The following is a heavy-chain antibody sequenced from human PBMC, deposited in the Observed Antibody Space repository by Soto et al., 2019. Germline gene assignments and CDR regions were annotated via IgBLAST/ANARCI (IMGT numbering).Heavy chain of an antibody. Sequence: DVQLVESGGGLVQPGRSLRLSCVGSGFRFDDFAMHWVRRTPERGLHWVSGIGWNIGSRGYAYSVQGRFTISRDNAKNSLYLEMTSLRVGDTALSYWVKGQVRGATGWGREVDYWGQGILVTVSS. D-gene: IGHD2-15*01. J-gene: IGHJ4*02. CDR3: VKGQVRGATGWGREVDY. V-gene: IGHV3-9*01. CDR1: GFRFDDFA. CDR2: IGWNIGSR.